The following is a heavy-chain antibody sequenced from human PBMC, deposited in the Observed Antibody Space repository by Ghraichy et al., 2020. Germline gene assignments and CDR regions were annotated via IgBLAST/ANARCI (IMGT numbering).Heavy chain of an antibody. Sequence: SETLSLTCAVYGGSFSGYYWSWIRQPPGKGLEWIGEINHSGSTNYNPSLKSRVTISVDTSKNQFSLKLSSVTAADTAVYYCARRVPTAVAGTIDYWGQGTLVTVSS. V-gene: IGHV4-34*01. CDR3: ARRVPTAVAGTIDY. D-gene: IGHD6-19*01. J-gene: IGHJ4*02. CDR2: INHSGST. CDR1: GGSFSGYY.